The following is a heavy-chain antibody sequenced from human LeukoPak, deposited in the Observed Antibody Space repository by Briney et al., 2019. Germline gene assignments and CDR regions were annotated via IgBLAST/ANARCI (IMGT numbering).Heavy chain of an antibody. CDR2: MNPNSGNT. D-gene: IGHD6-19*01. CDR1: GYTFTSYD. CDR3: ARVQSVAGTRSWFDP. Sequence: AASVKVSCKASGYTFTSYDINWVRQATGQGLEWMGWMNPNSGNTGYAQKFQGRVTMTRNTSISTAYMELSSLRSEDTAVYYCARVQSVAGTRSWFDPWGQGTLVTVSS. V-gene: IGHV1-8*01. J-gene: IGHJ5*02.